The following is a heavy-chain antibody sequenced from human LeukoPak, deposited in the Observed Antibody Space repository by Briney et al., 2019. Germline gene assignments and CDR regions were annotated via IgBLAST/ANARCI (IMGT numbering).Heavy chain of an antibody. CDR1: GGSFSGYY. V-gene: IGHV4-34*01. J-gene: IGHJ5*02. CDR3: ARYCSSTSCYDWFDP. D-gene: IGHD2-2*01. CDR2: INHSGST. Sequence: SETLSLTCAVYGGSFSGYYWSWIRQPPGKGLEWIGEINHSGSTNYNPSLKSRVIISVDTSKNQFSLKLSSVTAADTAVYYCARYCSSTSCYDWFDPWGQGTLVTVSS.